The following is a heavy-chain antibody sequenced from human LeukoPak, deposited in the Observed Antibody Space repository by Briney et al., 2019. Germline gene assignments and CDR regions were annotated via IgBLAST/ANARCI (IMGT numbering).Heavy chain of an antibody. CDR2: IWYDGSNK. J-gene: IGHJ6*02. V-gene: IGHV3-33*01. CDR1: GFTFSSYG. D-gene: IGHD5-18*01. Sequence: GSLRLSCAASGFTFSSYGMHWVRQAPGKGLEWVAVIWYDGSNKYYADSVKGRFTISRDNSKNTLYLQMNSLRAEDTAVYYCARDGVRVAGTDTAMATEYYYYGMDVWGQGTTVTVSS. CDR3: ARDGVRVAGTDTAMATEYYYYGMDV.